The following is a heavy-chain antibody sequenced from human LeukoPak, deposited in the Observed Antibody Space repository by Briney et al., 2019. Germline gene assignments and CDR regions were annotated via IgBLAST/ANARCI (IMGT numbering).Heavy chain of an antibody. V-gene: IGHV1-18*01. D-gene: IGHD2-15*01. CDR3: ARDIVVVAAGVYGMDV. CDR2: INPYNGDT. J-gene: IGHJ6*02. Sequence: GASVKVSCKASGYTFTTYGISWVRQAPGQGLEWMGWINPYNGDTNYAQKLQGRVTMTTDTSTSTAYMELRSLRSDDTAVYYCARDIVVVAAGVYGMDVWGQGTTITVSS. CDR1: GYTFTTYG.